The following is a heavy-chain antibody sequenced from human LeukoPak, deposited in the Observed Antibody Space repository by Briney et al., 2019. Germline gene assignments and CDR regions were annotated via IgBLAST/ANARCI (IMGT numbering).Heavy chain of an antibody. CDR3: ARDRRYSSGWYKGSSHHFDY. CDR2: IYYSGST. CDR1: GGSISSSSYY. V-gene: IGHV4-39*07. J-gene: IGHJ4*02. D-gene: IGHD6-19*01. Sequence: PSETLSLTCTVSGGSISSSSYYWGWIRQPPGKGLEWIGSIYYSGSTYYNPSLKSRVTISVDTSKNQFSLKLSSVTAADTAVYYCARDRRYSSGWYKGSSHHFDYWGQGTLVTVSS.